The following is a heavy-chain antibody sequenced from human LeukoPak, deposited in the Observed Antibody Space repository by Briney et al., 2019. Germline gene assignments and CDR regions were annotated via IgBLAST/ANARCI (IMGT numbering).Heavy chain of an antibody. CDR3: ARSGSLGTFDI. Sequence: GESLEISCKGSGYSFTNYWIGWVRQMPGKGLEWMGIIYPGDSDTRYSPSFQGQVTISADKSISTAYLQWSSLRASETAMYYCARSGSLGTFDIWGQGTLVTVSS. CDR2: IYPGDSDT. J-gene: IGHJ3*02. V-gene: IGHV5-51*01. D-gene: IGHD1-26*01. CDR1: GYSFTNYW.